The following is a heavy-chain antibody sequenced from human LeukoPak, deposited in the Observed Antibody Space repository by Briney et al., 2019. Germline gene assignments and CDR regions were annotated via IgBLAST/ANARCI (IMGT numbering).Heavy chain of an antibody. CDR3: AKDDGDYVFDY. D-gene: IGHD4-17*01. Sequence: GGSLRLSCAASGFTFISYAMSWVRQAPGKGLEWVSAISGSGGSTYYADSVEGRFTISRDNSKNTLYLQMNSLRAEDTAVYYCAKDDGDYVFDYWGQGTLVTVSS. V-gene: IGHV3-23*01. CDR2: ISGSGGST. CDR1: GFTFISYA. J-gene: IGHJ4*02.